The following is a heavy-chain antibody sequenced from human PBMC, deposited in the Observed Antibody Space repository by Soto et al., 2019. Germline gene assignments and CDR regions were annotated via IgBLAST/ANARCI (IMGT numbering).Heavy chain of an antibody. Sequence: ASVKVSCKASGYTFTSYDINWVRQATGQGLEWMGWMNPNSGNTGYAQKFQGRVTMTRNTSISTAYMELSSLRSEDTAVYYCARVVYKEGFGEFTLGGARSYSYMDVWGKGATVTVSS. CDR2: MNPNSGNT. J-gene: IGHJ6*03. D-gene: IGHD3-10*01. CDR1: GYTFTSYD. V-gene: IGHV1-8*01. CDR3: ARVVYKEGFGEFTLGGARSYSYMDV.